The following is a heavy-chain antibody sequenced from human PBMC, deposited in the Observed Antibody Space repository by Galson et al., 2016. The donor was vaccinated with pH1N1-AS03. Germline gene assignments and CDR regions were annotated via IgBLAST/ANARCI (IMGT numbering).Heavy chain of an antibody. Sequence: PALVKPTQTLTLTCSFSGLSLGRSGVGVGWIRQPPGKALEWLALLYWDDDKLYNPSLKSRLTVTKDTTKNLLVLTMTDMDPVDTATYFCTRSRYYNTNLYYFDYWGQGTLVTVSS. CDR1: GLSLGRSGVG. CDR3: TRSRYYNTNLYYFDY. CDR2: LYWDDDK. D-gene: IGHD3-10*01. J-gene: IGHJ4*02. V-gene: IGHV2-5*02.